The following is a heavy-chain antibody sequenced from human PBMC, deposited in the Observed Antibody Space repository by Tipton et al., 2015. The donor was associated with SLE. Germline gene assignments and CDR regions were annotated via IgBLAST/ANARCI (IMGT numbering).Heavy chain of an antibody. CDR1: GGSISSGGYY. V-gene: IGHV4-31*03. J-gene: IGHJ4*02. D-gene: IGHD2-8*01. Sequence: TLSLTCTVSGGSISSGGYYWTWIRQLPGKGLEWIGYIYYSGNTYYNPSLGSRLTISVDTSKDQFSLRLTSVTAADTAVYYCVRGHCSDGVCYGFGFFDYWGQGNLVTVSS. CDR2: IYYSGNT. CDR3: VRGHCSDGVCYGFGFFDY.